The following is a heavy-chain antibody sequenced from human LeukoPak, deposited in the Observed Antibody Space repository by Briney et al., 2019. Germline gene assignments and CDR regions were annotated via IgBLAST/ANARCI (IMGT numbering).Heavy chain of an antibody. V-gene: IGHV3-7*01. CDR1: GFTFNIHW. CDR3: LGRSGFSSFY. D-gene: IGHD2-2*01. Sequence: GGSLRLSCEASGFTFNIHWMNWVRQAPGKGLEWLANIRPDGSEKVYVDSVRGRFTISRDNTKNSVYLQMNNLRSEDSAVYYCLGRSGFSSFYWGQGIRVTVSS. CDR2: IRPDGSEK. J-gene: IGHJ4*02.